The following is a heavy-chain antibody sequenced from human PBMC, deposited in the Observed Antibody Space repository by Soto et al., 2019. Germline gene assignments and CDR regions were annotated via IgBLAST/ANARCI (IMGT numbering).Heavy chain of an antibody. Sequence: QVQLVESGGGLVKPGGSPRLSCAASGFTFSDYYMSWIRQAPGKGLEWVSYISSSSSYTNYADSVKGRFTISRDNAKNSLYLQMNSLRAEDTAVYYCARGYCSGGSCYHGGMDVWGQGTTVTVSS. CDR1: GFTFSDYY. CDR3: ARGYCSGGSCYHGGMDV. J-gene: IGHJ6*02. D-gene: IGHD2-15*01. CDR2: ISSSSSYT. V-gene: IGHV3-11*05.